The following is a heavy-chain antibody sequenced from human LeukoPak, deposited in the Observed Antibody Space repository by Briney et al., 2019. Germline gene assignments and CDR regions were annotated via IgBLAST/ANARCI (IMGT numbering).Heavy chain of an antibody. CDR1: GGSISSSSYY. CDR3: ARDGSSGYYIPYYFDY. CDR2: TYYSGST. J-gene: IGHJ4*02. D-gene: IGHD3-22*01. V-gene: IGHV4-39*07. Sequence: SETLSLTCTVSGGSISSSSYYWGWIRQPPGKGLEWIGSTYYSGSTYYNPSLKSRVTISVDTSKNQFSLKLSSVTAADTAVYYCARDGSSGYYIPYYFDYWGQGTLVTVSS.